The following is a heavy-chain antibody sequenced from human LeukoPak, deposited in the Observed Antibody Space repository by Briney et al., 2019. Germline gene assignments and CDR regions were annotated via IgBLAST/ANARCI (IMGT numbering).Heavy chain of an antibody. J-gene: IGHJ3*02. D-gene: IGHD6-19*01. Sequence: GGSLRLSCAASGFTFSSYGMHWVRQAPGKGLEWVAVISYDGSNKYYADSVKGRFTISRDNSKNTLYLQMNSLRAEDTAVYYCAKDGMQLLVGLHPAFHIWGQGTMVSVPS. CDR1: GFTFSSYG. CDR2: ISYDGSNK. V-gene: IGHV3-30*18. CDR3: AKDGMQLLVGLHPAFHI.